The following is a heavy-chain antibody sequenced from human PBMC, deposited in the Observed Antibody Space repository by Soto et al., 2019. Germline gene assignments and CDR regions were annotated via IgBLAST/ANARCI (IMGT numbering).Heavy chain of an antibody. J-gene: IGHJ4*02. CDR3: AKASRYDSSGYYYGY. Sequence: VESLKISCKTSGYTFTNSWIGWVRQMPWKGLEWMGIIFPGDSDTRYNPSFQGQVTISVDKSISTAYLQWSSLQASDTALYYCAKASRYDSSGYYYGYWGQGTLVTVSS. CDR2: IFPGDSDT. V-gene: IGHV5-51*01. D-gene: IGHD3-22*01. CDR1: GYTFTNSW.